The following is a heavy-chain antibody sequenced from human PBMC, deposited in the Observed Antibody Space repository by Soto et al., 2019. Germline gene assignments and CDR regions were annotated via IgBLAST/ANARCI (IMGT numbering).Heavy chain of an antibody. CDR2: IIPIYGTA. V-gene: IGHV1-69*13. D-gene: IGHD3-10*01. CDR3: ARDRGSGSGFGYYYYGMDV. Sequence: SVKVSCKASGGTFSSYAISWVRQAPGQGLEWMGGIIPIYGTANYAQKFQVRVTITADESTSTAYLELSSLRSEDTAVYYCARDRGSGSGFGYYYYGMDVWCQGTTVTVSS. CDR1: GGTFSSYA. J-gene: IGHJ6*02.